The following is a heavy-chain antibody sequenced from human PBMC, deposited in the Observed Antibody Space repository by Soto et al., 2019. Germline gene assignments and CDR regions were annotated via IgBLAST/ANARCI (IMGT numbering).Heavy chain of an antibody. D-gene: IGHD6-25*01. J-gene: IGHJ4*02. V-gene: IGHV4-31*03. Sequence: QVQLQESGPGLVKPSQTLSLPCTVSGGSISSGGYYWSWLRQHPGKGLECIGYIYYSGSTYYIPSLPSRVTISVDTSKDQFSLTLSSVAAADTAVYYCARDRSSGGFDYWGQGTLVTVSS. CDR2: IYYSGST. CDR3: ARDRSSGGFDY. CDR1: GGSISSGGYY.